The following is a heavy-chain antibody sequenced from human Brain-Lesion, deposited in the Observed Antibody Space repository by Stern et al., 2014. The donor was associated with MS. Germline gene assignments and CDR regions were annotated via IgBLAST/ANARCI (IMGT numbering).Heavy chain of an antibody. V-gene: IGHV3-7*01. J-gene: IGHJ6*02. CDR3: ARVYNTIYGIVTQRGSGMDV. CDR2: IKADGTEK. CDR1: GFTFGNYW. Sequence: EVQLEESGGGLVQPGGSLTISCTAAGFTFGNYWMNWVRQAPGKGLEWVANIKADGTEKNYVDSVKGRFTISRGNARNSLYLQMNSLRVEDTALYYCARVYNTIYGIVTQRGSGMDVWGQGTTVIVSS. D-gene: IGHD3-3*01.